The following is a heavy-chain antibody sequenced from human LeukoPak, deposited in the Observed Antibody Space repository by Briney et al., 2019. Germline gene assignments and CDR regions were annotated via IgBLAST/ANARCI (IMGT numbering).Heavy chain of an antibody. D-gene: IGHD6-19*01. CDR1: GYTFTGYL. CDR3: ARVGTSGWYHYYYYGMDV. J-gene: IGHJ6*02. V-gene: IGHV1-2*02. Sequence: ASVKVSCKASGYTFTGYLLHWVRRAPGQGVEWMEWINTNSGGTYYTQRFQGRVTMTRDTSISTAYMELSSLRSDDTAVYYCARVGTSGWYHYYYYGMDVWGQGTTVTVSS. CDR2: INTNSGGT.